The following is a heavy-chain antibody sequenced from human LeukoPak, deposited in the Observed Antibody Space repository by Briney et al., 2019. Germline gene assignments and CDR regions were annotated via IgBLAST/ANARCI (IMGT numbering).Heavy chain of an antibody. Sequence: GESLKISCQGSGYSFPNYWIGWGRQMPGKGLEWMGIIYPGDSDTRYSPSFQGQVSISADKSITTAYLQWSSLKASDTAMYFCARGANWGSSEFDYWGQGTLVTVSS. D-gene: IGHD7-27*01. CDR1: GYSFPNYW. J-gene: IGHJ4*02. CDR2: IYPGDSDT. V-gene: IGHV5-51*01. CDR3: ARGANWGSSEFDY.